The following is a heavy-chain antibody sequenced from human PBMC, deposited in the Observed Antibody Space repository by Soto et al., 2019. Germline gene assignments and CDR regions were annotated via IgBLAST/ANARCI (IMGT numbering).Heavy chain of an antibody. D-gene: IGHD1-26*01. CDR2: IIPTFGTA. CDR3: ARGLYSGSYSVYYYYGLDG. V-gene: IGHV1-69*13. J-gene: IGHJ6*02. Sequence: SVKVSCKASGVTFSSYAITWVRQASGQGLEWMGGIIPTFGTANYAQKFQGRVTITADESTSTAYMELSSLRSEDTAVYYCARGLYSGSYSVYYYYGLDGWGQGTTVTVSS. CDR1: GVTFSSYA.